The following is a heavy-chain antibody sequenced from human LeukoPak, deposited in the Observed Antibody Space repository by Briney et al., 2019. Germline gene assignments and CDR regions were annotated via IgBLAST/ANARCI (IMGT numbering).Heavy chain of an antibody. Sequence: SETLSLTCAVSGGSISSGGYSWSWIRQPPGKGLEWIGYIYHSGSTYYNPSLKSRVTISVDRSKNQFSLKLSSVTAADTAVYYCARYYGSGSWDYGMDVWGQGTTVTVSS. CDR2: IYHSGST. V-gene: IGHV4-30-2*01. CDR1: GGSISSGGYS. D-gene: IGHD3-10*01. CDR3: ARYYGSGSWDYGMDV. J-gene: IGHJ6*02.